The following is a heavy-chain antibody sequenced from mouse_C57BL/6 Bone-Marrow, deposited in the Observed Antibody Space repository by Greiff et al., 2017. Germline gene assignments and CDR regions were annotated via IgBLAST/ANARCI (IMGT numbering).Heavy chain of an antibody. CDR1: GYSFTGYF. V-gene: IGHV1-20*01. J-gene: IGHJ3*01. CDR3: AREDYYGRAWFAY. D-gene: IGHD1-1*01. Sequence: VQPKQSGPELVKPGDSVKISCKASGYSFTGYFMNWVMQSHGKSLEWIGRINPYNGDTFYNQKFKGKATLTVDKSSSTAHMELRSLTSEDAAVYYCAREDYYGRAWFAYWGQGTLVTVSA. CDR2: INPYNGDT.